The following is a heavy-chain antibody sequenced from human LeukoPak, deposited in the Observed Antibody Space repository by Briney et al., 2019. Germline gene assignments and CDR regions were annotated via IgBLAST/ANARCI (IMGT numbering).Heavy chain of an antibody. CDR3: ARATTTAPYYGMDV. CDR2: ISYDGSNK. J-gene: IGHJ6*02. CDR1: GFTFSSYA. D-gene: IGHD4-17*01. Sequence: QPGRSLRLSCAASGFTFSSYAMHWVRQAPGKGLEWVAVISYDGSNKYYADSVKGRFTISRDNSKNTLYLQMNSLRAEDTAVYYCARATTTAPYYGMDVWGQGTTVTVSS. V-gene: IGHV3-30-3*01.